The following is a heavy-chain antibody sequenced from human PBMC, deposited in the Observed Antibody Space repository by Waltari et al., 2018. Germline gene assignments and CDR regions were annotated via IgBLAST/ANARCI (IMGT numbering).Heavy chain of an antibody. Sequence: EVQLVESGGGLVQPGGSLRLSCAASGFTFSRYAMTWVRQAPGQGLEWVSAISGSGGSTYYADSVKGRFTISRDNSKNTLYLQMNSLRAEDTAVYYCAKVGPGSSSAGYYGMDVWGQGTTVTVSS. CDR3: AKVGPGSSSAGYYGMDV. V-gene: IGHV3-23*04. D-gene: IGHD6-6*01. CDR2: ISGSGGST. CDR1: GFTFSRYA. J-gene: IGHJ6*02.